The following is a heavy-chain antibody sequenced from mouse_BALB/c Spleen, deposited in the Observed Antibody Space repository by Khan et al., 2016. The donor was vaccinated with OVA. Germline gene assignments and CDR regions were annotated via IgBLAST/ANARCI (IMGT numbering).Heavy chain of an antibody. V-gene: IGHV9-3-1*01. Sequence: QLVQSGPELKKPGETVKISCKASGHTFTNYGMNWVKQPPGKGLKWMGWINTYTGEPTYADDFNGRFAFSLETSASTAYLQINNLKNEDTAIYFCARPPYFSYAMDNWGQGTSVTVSS. CDR3: ARPPYFSYAMDN. J-gene: IGHJ4*01. D-gene: IGHD2-10*01. CDR2: INTYTGEP. CDR1: GHTFTNYG.